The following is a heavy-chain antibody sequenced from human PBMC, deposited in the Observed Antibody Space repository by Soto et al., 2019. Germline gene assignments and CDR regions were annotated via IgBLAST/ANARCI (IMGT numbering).Heavy chain of an antibody. Sequence: PSETLSLTCTFSGCSVSSDSYCLSWIRKPPGKGLECIGYIYYSGSTNYNPSLKSRVTISLDTSKNQFSLKLSSVTAADTAVYYCAGDDILTGPNFDYWGQGTLVTVSS. CDR2: IYYSGST. CDR3: AGDDILTGPNFDY. J-gene: IGHJ4*02. D-gene: IGHD3-9*01. V-gene: IGHV4-61*01. CDR1: GCSVSSDSYC.